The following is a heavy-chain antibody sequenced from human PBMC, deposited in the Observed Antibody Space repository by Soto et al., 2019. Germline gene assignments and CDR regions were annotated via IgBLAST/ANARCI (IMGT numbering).Heavy chain of an antibody. Sequence: QVQLQDSGPGLVKPSETLSLTCTVSGGSISSYYWSWIRQPPGKGLEWIGYIYYSGSTNYNASLKSRVTISVDTSKNQFSLKLSSVTAADTAVYHCARQEVGDASDIWGQGTMVTVSS. D-gene: IGHD3-10*01. CDR2: IYYSGST. CDR3: ARQEVGDASDI. J-gene: IGHJ3*02. CDR1: GGSISSYY. V-gene: IGHV4-59*08.